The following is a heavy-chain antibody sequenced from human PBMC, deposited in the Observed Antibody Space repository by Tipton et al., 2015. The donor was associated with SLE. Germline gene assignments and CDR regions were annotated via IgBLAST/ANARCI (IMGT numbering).Heavy chain of an antibody. CDR1: GDSVSSNTVA. V-gene: IGHV6-1*01. Sequence: QLVQSGPGLVKPSETLSLTCDISGDSVSSNTVAWTWIRQSPSRGLEWLGRTYYRSQWHTDYAASVKGRLIIAADTSKNQVSLQLNSVTPEDTAVYYCVRDRWYIFNWFDPWGQGTLVTVSS. CDR2: TYYRSQWHT. CDR3: VRDRWYIFNWFDP. D-gene: IGHD4-23*01. J-gene: IGHJ5*02.